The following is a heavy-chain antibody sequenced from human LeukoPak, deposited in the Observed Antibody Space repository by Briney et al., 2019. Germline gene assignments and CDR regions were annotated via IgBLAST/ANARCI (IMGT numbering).Heavy chain of an antibody. CDR3: ARHWARGEDYYYGMDV. Sequence: GESLKISCQGSGYSFTSYWISWVRQMPGKGLEWMGRIDPSDSYTNYSPSFQGHVTISADKSISTAYLQWSSLKASDTAMYYCARHWARGEDYYYGMDVWGKGTTVTVSS. CDR1: GYSFTSYW. D-gene: IGHD2-15*01. J-gene: IGHJ6*04. V-gene: IGHV5-10-1*01. CDR2: IDPSDSYT.